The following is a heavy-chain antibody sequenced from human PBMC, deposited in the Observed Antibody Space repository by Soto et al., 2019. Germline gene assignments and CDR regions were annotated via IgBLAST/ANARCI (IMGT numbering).Heavy chain of an antibody. D-gene: IGHD2-21*02. J-gene: IGHJ5*02. CDR1: GFAFSNSW. CDR3: ARGLGLYCGGDCPIWFDP. Sequence: PGGSLRLSCAASGFAFSNSWMSWVRQAPGKGLEWVANMKEDGTEIWYMDSVKGRFTISRDNAKNFLYLQMNNLRVEDTAVYYCARGLGLYCGGDCPIWFDPWGQGTLVTVSS. CDR2: MKEDGTEI. V-gene: IGHV3-7*01.